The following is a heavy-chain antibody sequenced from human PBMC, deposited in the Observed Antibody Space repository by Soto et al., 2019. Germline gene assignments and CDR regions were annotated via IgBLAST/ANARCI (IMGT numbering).Heavy chain of an antibody. Sequence: SETLSLTCTVSGGSISSYYWSWIRQPPGKGLEWIGYIYYSGSTNYNPSLKSRVTISVDTSKNQFSLKLSSVTAADTAVYYCARPTVQWGGGYAFDIWGQGTMVTVSS. CDR1: GGSISSYY. J-gene: IGHJ3*02. V-gene: IGHV4-59*08. CDR2: IYYSGST. CDR3: ARPTVQWGGGYAFDI. D-gene: IGHD2-15*01.